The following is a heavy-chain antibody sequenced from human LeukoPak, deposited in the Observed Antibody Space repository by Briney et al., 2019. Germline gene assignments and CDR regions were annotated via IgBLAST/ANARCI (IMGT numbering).Heavy chain of an antibody. CDR2: MNPNSGNT. Sequence: ASVKVSCKASGYTFTSYDINWVRQATGQGLEWMGWMNPNSGNTGYAQKFQGRVTMTRNTSISTAYMELSSLRSEDTAVYYCARDVGRGNPLSYWGQGALVTVSS. V-gene: IGHV1-8*01. CDR3: ARDVGRGNPLSY. J-gene: IGHJ4*02. CDR1: GYTFTSYD. D-gene: IGHD4-23*01.